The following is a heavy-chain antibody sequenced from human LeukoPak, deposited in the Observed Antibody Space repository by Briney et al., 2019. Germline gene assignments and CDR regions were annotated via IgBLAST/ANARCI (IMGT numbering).Heavy chain of an antibody. CDR2: ISAYNGNT. CDR3: GRQGGCSSTSCYDYYYYMDV. CDR1: GYTFTSYG. V-gene: IGHV1-18*01. J-gene: IGHJ6*03. Sequence: ASVKVSCKASGYTFTSYGISWVRQAPGQGLEWMGWISAYNGNTNYAQKLQGRVTMTTDTSTSTAYMELWSLRSDDTAVYYCGRQGGCSSTSCYDYYYYMDVWGKGTTVTVSS. D-gene: IGHD2-2*01.